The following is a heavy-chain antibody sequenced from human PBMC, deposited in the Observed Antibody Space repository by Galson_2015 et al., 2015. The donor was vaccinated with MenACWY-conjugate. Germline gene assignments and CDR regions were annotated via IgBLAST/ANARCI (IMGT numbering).Heavy chain of an antibody. CDR3: GSRRPRDMGGGFDI. D-gene: IGHD2-15*01. Sequence: SEPLSLTCTVSGGSITSNDFYCGWFRQPPGKRLEWIGNIHYSGGTYHNPSLKSRITTSVDTSKNQFSLNLASWTAADTSVSYCGSRRPRDMGGGFDIGGQGTLVTASP. CDR2: IHYSGGT. V-gene: IGHV4-39*01. CDR1: GGSITSNDFY. J-gene: IGHJ3*02.